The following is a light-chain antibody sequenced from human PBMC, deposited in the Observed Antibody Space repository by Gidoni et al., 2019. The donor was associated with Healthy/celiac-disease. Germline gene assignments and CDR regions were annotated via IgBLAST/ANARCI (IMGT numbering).Light chain of an antibody. J-gene: IGKJ3*01. V-gene: IGKV1-27*01. CDR2: AAS. CDR3: QQYNSALFT. Sequence: DIQMTQSPASLPASVGDIITITCRASQDNSNYLAWYQQKPGKVPKLLIYAASTLQSGVPSRFSGSGSGTDFTLTISSLQPEDVATYYCQQYNSALFTFGRGTKVDIK. CDR1: QDNSNY.